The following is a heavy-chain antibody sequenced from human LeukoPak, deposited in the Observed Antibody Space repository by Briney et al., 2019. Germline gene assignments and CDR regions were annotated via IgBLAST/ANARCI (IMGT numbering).Heavy chain of an antibody. V-gene: IGHV4-34*01. CDR2: INHSGST. Sequence: PGGSLRLSCAASGFTFSSYAMSWIRQPPGKGLEWIGEINHSGSTNYNPSLKSRVTISVDTSKNQFSLKLSSVTAADTAVYYCASTARRWLQFGTFDYWGQGTLVTVSS. D-gene: IGHD5-24*01. CDR1: GFTFSSYA. CDR3: ASTARRWLQFGTFDY. J-gene: IGHJ4*02.